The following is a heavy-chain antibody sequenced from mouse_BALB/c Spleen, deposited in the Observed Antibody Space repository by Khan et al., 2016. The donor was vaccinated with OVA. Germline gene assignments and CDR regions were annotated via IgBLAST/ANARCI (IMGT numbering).Heavy chain of an antibody. CDR2: IWAGGST. J-gene: IGHJ2*01. CDR3: ARLEDI. CDR1: GFSLTSYG. Sequence: QMQLEESGPGLVAPSQSLSITCTVSGFSLTSYGVHWVRQPPGKGLEWLGVIWAGGSTTYNSALMSRLSTGKDNSKSQVFLKMNSLQADDTAMYYCARLEDIWGQGTTLTVSS. V-gene: IGHV2-9*02. D-gene: IGHD1-3*01.